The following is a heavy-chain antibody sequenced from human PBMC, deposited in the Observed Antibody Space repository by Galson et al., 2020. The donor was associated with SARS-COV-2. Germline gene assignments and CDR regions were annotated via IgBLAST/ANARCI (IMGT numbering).Heavy chain of an antibody. CDR3: ARERLEY. CDR1: GFTFSSYT. D-gene: IGHD1-1*01. J-gene: IGHJ4*02. CDR2: TRSSSGTI. Sequence: SCAASGFTFSSYTMNWVRQAPVKGLELVAYTRSSSGTIYYADSVKGRFTISRDNAKNLLYLQLNSLRVEDTAVYYCARERLEYWGQGTLVTVSS. V-gene: IGHV3-48*04.